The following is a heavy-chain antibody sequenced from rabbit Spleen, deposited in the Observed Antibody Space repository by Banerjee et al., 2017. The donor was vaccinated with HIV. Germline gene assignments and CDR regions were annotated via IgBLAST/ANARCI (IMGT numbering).Heavy chain of an antibody. CDR3: ARDLVAVIGWNFNL. J-gene: IGHJ4*01. CDR1: GFSFSDRDV. V-gene: IGHV1S45*01. D-gene: IGHD1-1*01. Sequence: QEQLVESGGGLVKPEGSLTLTCKASGFSFSDRDVMCWVRQAPGKGLEWIGCIWTSGGSTYYASWAKGRFTISKTSSTTVTLQMTSLTVADTATYFCARDLVAVIGWNFNLWGQGTLVTVS. CDR2: IWTSGGST.